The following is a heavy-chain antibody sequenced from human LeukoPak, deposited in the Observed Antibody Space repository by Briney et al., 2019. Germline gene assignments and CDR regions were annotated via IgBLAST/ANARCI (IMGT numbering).Heavy chain of an antibody. CDR1: GFTFSSYW. J-gene: IGHJ3*02. V-gene: IGHV3-7*01. D-gene: IGHD3-9*01. Sequence: GGSLRLSCAASGFTFSSYWMSWVRQAPGKGLEWVANIKQDGSEKYYVDSVKGRFTISRDNAKNSLYLEMNSLRAEDTAVYYCARERITIKEEAFDIWGQGTMVTVSS. CDR2: IKQDGSEK. CDR3: ARERITIKEEAFDI.